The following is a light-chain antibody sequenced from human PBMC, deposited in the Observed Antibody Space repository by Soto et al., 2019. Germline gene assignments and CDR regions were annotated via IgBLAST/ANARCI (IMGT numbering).Light chain of an antibody. CDR3: SSYTSNSTVV. J-gene: IGLJ1*01. CDR2: EVS. V-gene: IGLV2-14*01. CDR1: SSDVGGYKY. Sequence: QSALTQPASVSGSPGQSITISCTGTSSDVGGYKYVSWYQQHPGTAPKLIIFEVSNRPSGVSARFSGSKSGNTASLTIAGLEDEDGADYYCSSYTSNSTVVFGTGTKVTVL.